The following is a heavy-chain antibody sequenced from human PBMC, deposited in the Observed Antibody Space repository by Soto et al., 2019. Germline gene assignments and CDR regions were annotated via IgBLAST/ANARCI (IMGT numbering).Heavy chain of an antibody. CDR2: MNPNSGNT. V-gene: IGHV1-8*01. CDR3: ARGPLITMVRGFAFYYYYYMDV. Sequence: GASVKVSCKASGYTFTSYDINWVRQATGQGLEWMGWMNPNSGNTGYAQKFQGRVTMTRNTSISTAYMELSSLRSEDTAVYYCARGPLITMVRGFAFYYYYYMDVWGKGTTVTVSS. D-gene: IGHD3-10*01. J-gene: IGHJ6*03. CDR1: GYTFTSYD.